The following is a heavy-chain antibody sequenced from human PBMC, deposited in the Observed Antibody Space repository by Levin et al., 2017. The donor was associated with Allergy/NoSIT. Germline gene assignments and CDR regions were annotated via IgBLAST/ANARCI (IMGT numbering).Heavy chain of an antibody. CDR1: GFTFTSYA. D-gene: IGHD3/OR15-3a*01. J-gene: IGHJ4*02. Sequence: PGGSLRLSCAASGFTFTSYAMTWVRQAPGKGLEWVSLISGIGDSTYYGDSVKGRFSISRDNSRNTLYLQMNSLRAEATARYYCARGTDDFDLWGQGTLVTVSS. CDR2: ISGIGDST. V-gene: IGHV3-23*01. CDR3: ARGTDDFDL.